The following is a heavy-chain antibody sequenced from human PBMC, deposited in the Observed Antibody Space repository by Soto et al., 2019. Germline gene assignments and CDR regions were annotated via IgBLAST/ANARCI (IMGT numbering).Heavy chain of an antibody. CDR3: AKDLYYYDSSLDDS. Sequence: LSYTHSGFXLSSYTMHWVRLSPGKGLEWVAVVSYDGSIENYADSVRGRFTISGDNSKNTVFLQMKRLRVEETAVYYCAKDLYYYDSSLDDSWGQGTLLTVPQ. D-gene: IGHD3-16*01. CDR2: VSYDGSIE. CDR1: GFXLSSYT. V-gene: IGHV3-30*04. J-gene: IGHJ5*02.